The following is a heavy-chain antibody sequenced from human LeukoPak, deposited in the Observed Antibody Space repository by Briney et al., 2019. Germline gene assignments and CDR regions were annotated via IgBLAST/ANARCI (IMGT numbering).Heavy chain of an antibody. J-gene: IGHJ4*02. V-gene: IGHV4-61*02. D-gene: IGHD3-3*01. CDR3: ASTSTIFGVVHYYFDY. CDR1: GGSISSGSYY. CDR2: IYTSGST. Sequence: PTQTLSLTCTVSGGSISSGSYYWSWIRQPAGKGLEWIGRIYTSGSTNYNPSLKSRVTISVDTSKNQFSLKLSSVTAADTAVYYCASTSTIFGVVHYYFDYWGQGTLVTVSS.